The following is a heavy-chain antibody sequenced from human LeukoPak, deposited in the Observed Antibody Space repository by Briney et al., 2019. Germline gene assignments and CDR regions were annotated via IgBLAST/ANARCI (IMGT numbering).Heavy chain of an antibody. CDR1: GFTFSSYG. CDR3: ARDTGYYDSSGYYYGSAFDI. V-gene: IGHV3-33*01. J-gene: IGHJ3*02. D-gene: IGHD3-22*01. Sequence: PGRSLRLSCAASGFTFSSYGMHWVRQAPGKGLEWVAVIWYDGSNKYYADSVKGRFTISRDNSKNTLYLQMSSLRAEDTAVYYCARDTGYYDSSGYYYGSAFDIWGQGTMVTVSS. CDR2: IWYDGSNK.